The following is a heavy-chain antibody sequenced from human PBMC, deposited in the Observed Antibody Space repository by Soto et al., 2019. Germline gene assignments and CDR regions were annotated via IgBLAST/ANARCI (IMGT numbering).Heavy chain of an antibody. D-gene: IGHD5-18*01. V-gene: IGHV3-30-3*01. CDR1: GFTFSSYA. CDR3: TRELYTYGPTNWFDP. Sequence: GGSLRLSCAASGFTFSSYAMRWVRQAPGKGLEWVALISYDGSDKDYADSVKGRFTISRDNSRNTLFLQMNSLRAEDTAVYYCTRELYTYGPTNWFDPWGQGTLVTVSS. CDR2: ISYDGSDK. J-gene: IGHJ5*02.